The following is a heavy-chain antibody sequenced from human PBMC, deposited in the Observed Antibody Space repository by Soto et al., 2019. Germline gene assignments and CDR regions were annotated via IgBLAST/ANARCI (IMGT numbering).Heavy chain of an antibody. Sequence: EGYLRLSCADSEFTFHNYAMRWSRLAPGQGLKWLSSINGPGDDTYYANSAKGLFTSSRNNSKNTLYLQMHSLRAEDTTVYNSAKKEEYDHVWGKCTLYWGAGKLV. CDR1: EFTFHNYA. CDR2: INGPGDDT. V-gene: IGHV3-23*01. J-gene: IGHJ4*03. D-gene: IGHD3-16*01. CDR3: AKKEEYDHVWGKCTLY.